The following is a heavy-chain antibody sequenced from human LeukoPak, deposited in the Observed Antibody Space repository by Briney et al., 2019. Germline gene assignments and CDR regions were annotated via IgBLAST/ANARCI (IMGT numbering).Heavy chain of an antibody. CDR1: GYTFTSYA. Sequence: ASVKVSSKASGYTFTSYAMHWVRQAPGQRLEWMGWINAGNGNTKYSQKFQGRVTITRDTSASTAYMELSSLRSEDTAVYYCARSRVVVVAATGYDYWGQGTLVTVSS. J-gene: IGHJ4*02. D-gene: IGHD2-15*01. CDR3: ARSRVVVVAATGYDY. V-gene: IGHV1-3*01. CDR2: INAGNGNT.